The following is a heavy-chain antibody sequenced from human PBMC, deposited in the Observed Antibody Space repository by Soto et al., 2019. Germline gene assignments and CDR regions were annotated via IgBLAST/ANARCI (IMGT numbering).Heavy chain of an antibody. CDR1: GFTFTSSA. J-gene: IGHJ6*02. CDR3: AAVGPSGYHYYYGMDV. D-gene: IGHD1-26*01. V-gene: IGHV1-58*01. Sequence: SVKVSCKASGFTFTSSAVQWVRQARGQRLERIGWIVVGSGNTNYAQKFQERVTITRDMSTSTAYMELSSLRSEDTAVYYCAAVGPSGYHYYYGMDVWGQGTTVTVSS. CDR2: IVVGSGNT.